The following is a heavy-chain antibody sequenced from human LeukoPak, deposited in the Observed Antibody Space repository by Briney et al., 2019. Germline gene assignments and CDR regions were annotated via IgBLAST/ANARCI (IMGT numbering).Heavy chain of an antibody. D-gene: IGHD1-26*01. J-gene: IGHJ4*02. V-gene: IGHV1-46*01. CDR1: GYTLTSYY. CDR2: INPSGGST. Sequence: ASVNVSCKASGYTLTSYYMHWVRQAPGQGLEWMGIINPSGGSTSYAQKFQGRVTMTRDTSTSTVYMELSSLRSEDTAVYYCARSVGATTWIDDWGQGTLVTVSS. CDR3: ARSVGATTWIDD.